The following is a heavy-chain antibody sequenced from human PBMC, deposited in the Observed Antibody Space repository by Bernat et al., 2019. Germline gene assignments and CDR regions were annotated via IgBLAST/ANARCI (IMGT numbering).Heavy chain of an antibody. Sequence: QMQLEESGPGLVKPSETLSLNCSVSGGSISITSYYWAWIRQPPGEGLEWIGTVYYSGSTNYNPSLKSRATISVDTSKNQFSLKLSSVTAADTAVYYCARRGGVTTDYYDMDVWGKGTTVTVSS. CDR2: VYYSGST. V-gene: IGHV4-39*01. CDR3: ARRGGVTTDYYDMDV. CDR1: GGSISITSYY. D-gene: IGHD4-17*01. J-gene: IGHJ6*03.